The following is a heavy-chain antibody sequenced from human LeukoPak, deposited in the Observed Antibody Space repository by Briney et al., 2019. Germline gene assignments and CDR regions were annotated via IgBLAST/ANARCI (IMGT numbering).Heavy chain of an antibody. Sequence: SETLSLTCTVSGGSISSYYWSWIRQPPGKGLEWIGYIYYSGSTNYNPSLKSRVTISVDTSKNQFSLKLSSVTAADTAVYYCARAVLVAAADYFDYWGQGALVTVSS. CDR3: ARAVLVAAADYFDY. CDR1: GGSISSYY. D-gene: IGHD6-13*01. V-gene: IGHV4-59*01. J-gene: IGHJ4*02. CDR2: IYYSGST.